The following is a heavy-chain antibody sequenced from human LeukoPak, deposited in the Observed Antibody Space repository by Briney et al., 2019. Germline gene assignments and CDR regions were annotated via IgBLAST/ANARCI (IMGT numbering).Heavy chain of an antibody. CDR1: GGSFSGYY. CDR3: ARARRSSIAGRPRDFDY. Sequence: PSETLSLTCAVYGGSFSGYYWSWIRQPPGKGLEWIGEINHSGSTNYNPSLKSPVTISVDTSKNQLSLKLSSVTAADTAVYYCARARRSSIAGRPRDFDYWGQGTLVTVSS. D-gene: IGHD6-6*01. J-gene: IGHJ4*02. CDR2: INHSGST. V-gene: IGHV4-34*01.